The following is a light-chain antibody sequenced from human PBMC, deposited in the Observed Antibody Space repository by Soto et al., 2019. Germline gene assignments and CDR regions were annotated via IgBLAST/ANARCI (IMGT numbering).Light chain of an antibody. J-gene: IGLJ1*01. V-gene: IGLV2-8*01. CDR1: SRDVGASDY. CDR3: LSRSGSSNV. CDR2: EVN. Sequence: QSALTQPPSASGSPGQSVAISCTGTSRDVGASDYGSWYQQHSGKAPKLLLYEVNKRPSGVPDRFSGSKSGNTASLTVSALQADDEADYYCLSRSGSSNVLGTGTKVTVL.